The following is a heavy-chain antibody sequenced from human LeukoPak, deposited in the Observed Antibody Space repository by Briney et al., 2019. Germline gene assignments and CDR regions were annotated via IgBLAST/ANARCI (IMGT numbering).Heavy chain of an antibody. V-gene: IGHV3-21*01. CDR2: ITSSSAYI. CDR1: GFAFNDAW. D-gene: IGHD4-23*01. CDR3: ARDYGGNSDY. J-gene: IGHJ4*02. Sequence: PGGSLRLSCAASGFAFNDAWMNWVRQAPGKGLEWVSSITSSSAYIYYADSVKGRFTISRDNAKKSPYLQMSSLRAEDTAVYYCARDYGGNSDYWGQGALVTVSS.